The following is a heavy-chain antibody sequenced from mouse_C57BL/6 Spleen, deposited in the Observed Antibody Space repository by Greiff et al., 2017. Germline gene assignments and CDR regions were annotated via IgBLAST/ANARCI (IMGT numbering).Heavy chain of an antibody. CDR2: ISDGGSYT. CDR1: GFTFSSYA. V-gene: IGHV5-4*01. Sequence: EVQGVESGGGLVKPGGSLKLSCAASGFTFSSYAMSWVRQTPEKRLEWVATISDGGSYTYYTDNVKGRSTISRDNAKNTPYLQISHLKSEDSAMYYYARGKSNNAGYFDYWGKGTTLTVSS. CDR3: ARGKSNNAGYFDY. D-gene: IGHD2-5*01. J-gene: IGHJ2*01.